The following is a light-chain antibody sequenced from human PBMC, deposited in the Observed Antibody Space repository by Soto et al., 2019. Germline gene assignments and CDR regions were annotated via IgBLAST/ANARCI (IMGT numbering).Light chain of an antibody. V-gene: IGKV1D-12*01. Sequence: DLQMTQSPSSVSASVGDRVTITCRASQGIGSWLAWYQHKPGKAPKLLIYAASSLQGGVPSRFSSSGCRKDFALTINSLQPEDFANYYCQQTNTFPSTFGEGTLLEI. CDR3: QQTNTFPST. J-gene: IGKJ5*01. CDR2: AAS. CDR1: QGIGSW.